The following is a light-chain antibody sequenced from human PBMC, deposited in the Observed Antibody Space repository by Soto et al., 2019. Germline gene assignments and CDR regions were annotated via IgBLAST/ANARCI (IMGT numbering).Light chain of an antibody. V-gene: IGKV2-28*01. CDR1: QSLLDSNGDNC. Sequence: IVMTQSPLSLPVTPGEPASISCRSSQSLLDSNGDNCLEWYLQKPGQSPQLLIYLGSNRASGVPDGFIGSGSGTDFTLKISRVEAEDVGVYYCMQSLQTPLTFGHGNKVEIK. CDR3: MQSLQTPLT. CDR2: LGS. J-gene: IGKJ1*01.